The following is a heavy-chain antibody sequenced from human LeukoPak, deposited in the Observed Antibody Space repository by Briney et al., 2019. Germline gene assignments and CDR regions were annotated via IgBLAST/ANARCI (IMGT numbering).Heavy chain of an antibody. CDR2: IHASGTT. CDR1: GGSISSYF. V-gene: IGHV4-4*07. CDR3: ARGVYIAAAQYAY. Sequence: SETLSLTCSVSGGSISSYFWSWIRQPAGKGLEWIGRIHASGTTIYNPSLKSRVTMSMDTSKNQFSLKLSSVTAADTAVYYCARGVYIAAAQYAYWGQGTLVTVSS. J-gene: IGHJ4*02. D-gene: IGHD6-13*01.